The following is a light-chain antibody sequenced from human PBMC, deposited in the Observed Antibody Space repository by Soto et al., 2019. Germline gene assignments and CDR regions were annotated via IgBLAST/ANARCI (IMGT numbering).Light chain of an antibody. CDR1: QSVNSN. V-gene: IGKV3-15*01. CDR2: GAS. J-gene: IGKJ2*01. CDR3: QQYNNRPPDT. Sequence: EIVMTQSPATLSVSPGERATLSCRASQSVNSNLAWYQQKPGQAPRLIIYGASTRVAGIPARFSGSGSGTEFSLTISSLQSEDFAVYYCQQYNNRPPDTFGQGTKLDIK.